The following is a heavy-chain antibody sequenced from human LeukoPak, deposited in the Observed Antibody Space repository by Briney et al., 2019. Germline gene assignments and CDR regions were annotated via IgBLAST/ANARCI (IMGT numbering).Heavy chain of an antibody. J-gene: IGHJ4*02. D-gene: IGHD2/OR15-2a*01. Sequence: GGSLRLSCAASGLTFRNAWMSWVRQAPGKGLEWVGRIKSKFDGGTTDYAAPVKGRFTISRGDSEDTLYLQMNSLKTEDTGVYYCTTEFYNAPDYWGQGTLVTVSS. CDR2: IKSKFDGGTT. CDR1: GLTFRNAW. V-gene: IGHV3-15*01. CDR3: TTEFYNAPDY.